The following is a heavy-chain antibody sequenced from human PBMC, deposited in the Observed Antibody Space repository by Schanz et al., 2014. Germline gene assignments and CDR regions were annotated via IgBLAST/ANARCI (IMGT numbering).Heavy chain of an antibody. D-gene: IGHD3-10*01. CDR1: GGTFRSYT. Sequence: QVQLVQSGAEVKKPGSSVKVSCKASGGTFRSYTVSWVRQAPGQGLEWMGRITPTLGKVDYAQKFQGRVTITADMSTSTAYMELISLTSEDTAVYYCARDPQYYYGSGRRYWGQGTLVTVST. CDR2: ITPTLGKV. CDR3: ARDPQYYYGSGRRY. J-gene: IGHJ4*02. V-gene: IGHV1-69*08.